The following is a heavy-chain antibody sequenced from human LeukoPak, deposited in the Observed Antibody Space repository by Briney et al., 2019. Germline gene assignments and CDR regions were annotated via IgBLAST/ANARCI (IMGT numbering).Heavy chain of an antibody. CDR2: ISGSGGST. J-gene: IGHJ4*02. Sequence: GGSLRLSCAASGFTFSSYAMSWVRQAPGKGQEWVSAISGSGGSTYYADSVKGRFTISRDNSKNTLYLQMNSLRAEDTAVYYCAKLGVRGVITPIDYWGQGTLVTVSS. D-gene: IGHD3-10*02. CDR3: AKLGVRGVITPIDY. V-gene: IGHV3-23*01. CDR1: GFTFSSYA.